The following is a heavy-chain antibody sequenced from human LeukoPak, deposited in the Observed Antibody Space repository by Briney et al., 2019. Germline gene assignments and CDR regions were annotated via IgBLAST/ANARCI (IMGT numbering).Heavy chain of an antibody. V-gene: IGHV3-30*03. Sequence: GGSLRLSCAASGFTFSSYGMHWVRQTPDRGLEWVGFLSSDGSYDQYRESVRGRFSISRDNSKNTLYLEMNSLTVDDTVVYYCAREGTYPDFWSGYFEYWGQGTLAIVSS. D-gene: IGHD3-3*01. J-gene: IGHJ4*02. CDR2: LSSDGSYD. CDR1: GFTFSSYG. CDR3: AREGTYPDFWSGYFEY.